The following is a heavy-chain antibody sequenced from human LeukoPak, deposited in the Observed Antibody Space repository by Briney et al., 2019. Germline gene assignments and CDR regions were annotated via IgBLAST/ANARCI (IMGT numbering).Heavy chain of an antibody. J-gene: IGHJ6*02. D-gene: IGHD3-10*01. CDR1: GFTLSSYA. Sequence: GRSLRLSCAASGFTLSSYAMHWVRQAPGKGLEWVAVISYDGSNKYYADSVKGRFTISRDNSKNALYLQMNSLRAEDTAVYYCARDLPITMVRGVTFYYYYGMDVWGQGTTVTVSS. V-gene: IGHV3-30-3*01. CDR3: ARDLPITMVRGVTFYYYYGMDV. CDR2: ISYDGSNK.